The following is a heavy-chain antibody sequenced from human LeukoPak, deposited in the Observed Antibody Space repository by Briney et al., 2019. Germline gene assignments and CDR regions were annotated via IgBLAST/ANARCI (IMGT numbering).Heavy chain of an antibody. V-gene: IGHV4-4*07. CDR1: GGSISSYY. Sequence: SETLSLTCAISGGSISSYYWSWIRQPAGKGLEWIGRIYTSGSTNYNPSLRSRVTISLDTSKMQFSLRLSSVTTADTAVYFCARDFGYSTAGDHYYGMDVWGQGTTVSVSS. CDR3: ARDFGYSTAGDHYYGMDV. J-gene: IGHJ6*02. D-gene: IGHD5-12*01. CDR2: IYTSGST.